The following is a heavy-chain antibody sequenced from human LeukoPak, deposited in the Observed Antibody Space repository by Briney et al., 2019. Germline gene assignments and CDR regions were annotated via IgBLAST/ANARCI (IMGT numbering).Heavy chain of an antibody. D-gene: IGHD3-10*01. CDR2: IYYSGST. V-gene: IGHV4-39*07. CDR1: GGSISSSSYY. CDR3: ARALGPRLLLWFGDYFDY. Sequence: PSETLSLTCTVSGGSISSSSYYWGWIRQPPGKGLEWIGSIYYSGSTYYNPSLKSRVTISVDTSKNQLSLKLSSVTAADTAVYYCARALGPRLLLWFGDYFDYWGQGTLVTVSS. J-gene: IGHJ4*02.